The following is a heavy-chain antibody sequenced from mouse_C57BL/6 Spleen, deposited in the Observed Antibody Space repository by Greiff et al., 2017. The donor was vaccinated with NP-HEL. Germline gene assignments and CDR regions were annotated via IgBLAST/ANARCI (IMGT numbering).Heavy chain of an antibody. CDR1: GYTFTSYN. CDR2: IYPGNGDT. D-gene: IGHD1-1*01. Sequence: LQQSGAELVRPGASVKMSCKASGYTFTSYNMHWVKQTPRQGLEWIGAIYPGNGDTYYNQKFKGKATMTVDKSSSTAYMQLSRLTSEDSAVYFCARDTTVVAPVFDYWGQGTTLTVSS. V-gene: IGHV1-12*01. CDR3: ARDTTVVAPVFDY. J-gene: IGHJ2*01.